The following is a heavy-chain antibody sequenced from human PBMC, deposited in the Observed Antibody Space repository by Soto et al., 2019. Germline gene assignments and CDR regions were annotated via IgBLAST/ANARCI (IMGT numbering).Heavy chain of an antibody. Sequence: DVQLVESGGGLVQPGGSLRLSCAASGFSFDDYAMHWVRRAPGKGLEWVSGIAWNSGNMAYADSVKGRFTISRDNAKNSLYLQMNSLRAEDTALYYCVKGMGQWLRSFHCWGQGTLVTVSS. CDR3: VKGMGQWLRSFHC. CDR1: GFSFDDYA. J-gene: IGHJ4*02. V-gene: IGHV3-9*01. CDR2: IAWNSGNM. D-gene: IGHD5-12*01.